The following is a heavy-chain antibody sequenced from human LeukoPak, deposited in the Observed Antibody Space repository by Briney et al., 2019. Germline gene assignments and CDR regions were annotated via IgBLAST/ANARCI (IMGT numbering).Heavy chain of an antibody. CDR1: GFTFSRRD. CDR3: AREGAARPPDY. Sequence: GGSLRLSCAASGFTFSRRDMNWVRQAPGKGLEWVSTIDTTGGIHYADSVRGRFTISRDDSKNTVFLQMNSLRAEDTAVYYCAREGAARPPDYWGQGTLVTVSS. V-gene: IGHV3-23*01. D-gene: IGHD6-6*01. CDR2: IDTTGGI. J-gene: IGHJ4*02.